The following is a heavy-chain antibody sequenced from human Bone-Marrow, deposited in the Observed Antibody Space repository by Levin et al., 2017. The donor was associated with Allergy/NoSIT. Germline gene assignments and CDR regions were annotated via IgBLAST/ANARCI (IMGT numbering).Heavy chain of an antibody. V-gene: IGHV3-9*01. CDR3: AKDLGGGAVAVTS. J-gene: IGHJ5*02. CDR1: GFTFDDYA. CDR2: IIWNSGNV. Sequence: QAGGSLRLSCIASGFTFDDYAMHWVRQAPGKGLEWVSGIIWNSGNVGYADSVKGRFTISRDNAKNSLSLQMNSLRPEDTAFYYCAKDLGGGAVAVTSWGQGTLVTVSS. D-gene: IGHD6-19*01.